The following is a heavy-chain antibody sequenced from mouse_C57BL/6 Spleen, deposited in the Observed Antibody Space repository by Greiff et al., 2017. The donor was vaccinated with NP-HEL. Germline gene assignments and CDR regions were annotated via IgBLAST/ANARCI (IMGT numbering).Heavy chain of an antibody. D-gene: IGHD2-5*01. CDR3: ARGAYSNYDYYFDY. J-gene: IGHJ2*01. V-gene: IGHV1-80*01. CDR2: IYPGDGDT. Sequence: VQLQQSGAELVKPGASVKISCKASGYAFSSYWMNWVKQRPGKGLEWIGQIYPGDGDTNYNGKFKGKATLTADKSSSTAYMQLSSLTSEDSAVYFGARGAYSNYDYYFDYWGQGTTLTVSS. CDR1: GYAFSSYW.